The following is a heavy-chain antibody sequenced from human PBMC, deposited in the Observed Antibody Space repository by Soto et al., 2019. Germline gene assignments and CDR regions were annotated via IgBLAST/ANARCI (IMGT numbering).Heavy chain of an antibody. J-gene: IGHJ4*02. V-gene: IGHV3-7*03. CDR2: IKWDASEK. CDR3: AKGGANYYGSGGWDY. D-gene: IGHD3-10*01. Sequence: GGSLRLSCGASGFSFGVYWMSWVRQAPGKGLEWLATIKWDASEKKYVDSVKGRFTTSRDNAKNSLYLQMDSLRAEDTALYYCAKGGANYYGSGGWDYWGQGTPVTVSS. CDR1: GFSFGVYW.